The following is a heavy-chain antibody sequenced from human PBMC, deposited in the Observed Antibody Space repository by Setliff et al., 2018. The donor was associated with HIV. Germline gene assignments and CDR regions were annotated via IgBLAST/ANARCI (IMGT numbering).Heavy chain of an antibody. CDR2: INPNSGGT. D-gene: IGHD6-19*01. V-gene: IGHV1-2*02. CDR1: GYTFDAKY. J-gene: IGHJ6*03. Sequence: ASVKVSCKTSGYTFDAKYVHWARQAPGQGLEWMGWINPNSGGTNYAQKFQGRVTMTRDTSVSTAYMELSRLRSDDTAVYYCARGAWYTSGWHSSRYMDVWGKGSTVTVSS. CDR3: ARGAWYTSGWHSSRYMDV.